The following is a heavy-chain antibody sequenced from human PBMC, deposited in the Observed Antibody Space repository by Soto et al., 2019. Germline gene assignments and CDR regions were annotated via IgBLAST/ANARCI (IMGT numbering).Heavy chain of an antibody. CDR2: IYYSGST. CDR1: GGSISSYY. CDR3: ARANGDSFDY. Sequence: PSETLSLTCTVSGGSISSYYWSWIRQPPGKGLEWIGYIYYSGSTNYNPSLKSRVTISVDTSKNQFSLKLSSVTAADTAVYYCARANGDSFDYWGQGTLVTVSS. J-gene: IGHJ4*02. V-gene: IGHV4-59*01. D-gene: IGHD4-17*01.